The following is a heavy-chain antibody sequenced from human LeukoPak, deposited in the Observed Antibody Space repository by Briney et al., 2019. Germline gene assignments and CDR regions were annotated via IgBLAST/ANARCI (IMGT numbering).Heavy chain of an antibody. CDR3: ARDPVGATLNFDY. J-gene: IGHJ4*02. V-gene: IGHV3-21*01. CDR1: GFTFSSYE. D-gene: IGHD1-26*01. CDR2: ISSSSSYI. Sequence: GGSLRLSCAASGFTFSSYEMNWVRQAPGKGLEWVSSISSSSSYIYYADSVKGRFTISRDNAKNSLYLQMNSLRAEDTAVYYCARDPVGATLNFDYWGQGTLVTVSS.